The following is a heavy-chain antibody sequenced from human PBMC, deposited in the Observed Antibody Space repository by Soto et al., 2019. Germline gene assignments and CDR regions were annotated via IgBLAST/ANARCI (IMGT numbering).Heavy chain of an antibody. D-gene: IGHD3-22*01. Sequence: PSETLSLTCAVYGGSLSGYYWSWIRQPPGKGLEWIGEINHSGSTNYNPSLKSRVTISVDTSKNQFSLKLSSVTAADTAVYYCARGLSTGPGSGYSLDNWGPGTLVTVSS. CDR3: ARGLSTGPGSGYSLDN. V-gene: IGHV4-34*01. CDR1: GGSLSGYY. CDR2: INHSGST. J-gene: IGHJ4*02.